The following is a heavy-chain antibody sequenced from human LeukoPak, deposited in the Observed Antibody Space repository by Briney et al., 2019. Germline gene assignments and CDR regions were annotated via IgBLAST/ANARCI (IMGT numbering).Heavy chain of an antibody. D-gene: IGHD1-26*01. CDR1: GFVFSNYW. Sequence: GGSLRLSCAASGFVFSNYWMSWVRQAPGKGLEWVANIKPDGTEKYCVDSLKGRFTISRDNTKNSLYLQMNSLRVEDTAVYYCARGGNSSWDFWGQGSLVTVSS. CDR3: ARGGNSSWDF. V-gene: IGHV3-7*01. CDR2: IKPDGTEK. J-gene: IGHJ1*01.